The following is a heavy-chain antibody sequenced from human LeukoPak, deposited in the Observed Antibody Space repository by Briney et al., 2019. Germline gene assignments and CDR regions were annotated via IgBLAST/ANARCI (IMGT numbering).Heavy chain of an antibody. D-gene: IGHD2-15*01. CDR3: ARPNCSGGSCYNLGAFDI. CDR1: GGFISSSSYF. Sequence: SETLSLSCTVSGGFISSSSYFWGWIRPPPGKGLEWIGNIYYSGSNHYNPSLKSRVTMSIDTSKNQFSLKLSSVTAADSAVYYCARPNCSGGSCYNLGAFDIWGQGTMVTVSS. J-gene: IGHJ3*02. V-gene: IGHV4-39*01. CDR2: IYYSGSN.